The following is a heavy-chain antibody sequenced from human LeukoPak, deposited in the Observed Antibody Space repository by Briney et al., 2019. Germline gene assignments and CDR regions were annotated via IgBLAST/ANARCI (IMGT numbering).Heavy chain of an antibody. D-gene: IGHD3-22*01. CDR1: GYTFTGYY. CDR2: INPNSGGT. CDR3: AREYQYYYDSSGYSYFDHLDY. Sequence: ASVKVSCKASGYTFTGYYMHWVRQAPGQGLEWMGWINPNSGGTNYAQKFQGRVTMTRDTSISTAYMELSRLRSDDTAVYYCAREYQYYYDSSGYSYFDHLDYWGQGTLVTVSS. J-gene: IGHJ4*02. V-gene: IGHV1-2*02.